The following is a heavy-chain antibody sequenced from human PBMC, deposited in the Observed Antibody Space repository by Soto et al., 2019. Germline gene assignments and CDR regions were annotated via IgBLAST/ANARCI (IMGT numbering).Heavy chain of an antibody. D-gene: IGHD4-17*01. CDR3: ARGGTVLNGFDY. J-gene: IGHJ4*02. CDR2: IFYSGTT. V-gene: IGHV4-59*01. CDR1: GGSMSSYY. Sequence: QVQLQESGPGLVKPSETLSLTCTVSGGSMSSYYWSWIRQPPGMGLEWIGYIFYSGTTNYNPSLKSRVTISVDTSKDQFSMHLSSVTRADTAVYYCARGGTVLNGFDYWGQGTLVTVSS.